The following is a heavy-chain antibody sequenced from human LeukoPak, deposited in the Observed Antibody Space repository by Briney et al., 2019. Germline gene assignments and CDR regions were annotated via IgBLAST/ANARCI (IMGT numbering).Heavy chain of an antibody. CDR2: IYKTGST. D-gene: IGHD6-13*01. V-gene: IGHV4-31*03. CDR3: ARGSSSWSFDY. Sequence: SETLSLTCTVSGDSITSGGYYWSWIRQRPGKGLEWIGYIYKTGSTYYNPSLKSRVTMSVDTSKNQFSLKLSSVTAADTAVYYCARGSSSWSFDYWGQGTLVTVSS. CDR1: GDSITSGGYY. J-gene: IGHJ4*02.